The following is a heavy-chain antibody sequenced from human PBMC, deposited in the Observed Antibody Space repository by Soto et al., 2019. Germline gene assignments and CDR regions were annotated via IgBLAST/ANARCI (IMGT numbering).Heavy chain of an antibody. D-gene: IGHD4-4*01. Sequence: QVQLVESGGGVVQPGRSLRLSCAASGFTFSSYAMHWVSQAPGKGLEWGAFISYDGNNKYYADSVKGRFTISRDNSKNTLYLQMNSLRAEDTAVYYCARDPSSYSNYVSWFDPWGQGTLVTVSS. CDR3: ARDPSSYSNYVSWFDP. V-gene: IGHV3-30-3*01. J-gene: IGHJ5*02. CDR1: GFTFSSYA. CDR2: ISYDGNNK.